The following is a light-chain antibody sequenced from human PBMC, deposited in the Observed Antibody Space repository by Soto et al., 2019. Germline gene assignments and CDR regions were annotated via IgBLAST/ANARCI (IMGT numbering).Light chain of an antibody. J-gene: IGKJ4*01. CDR3: QQYNSYPFLT. V-gene: IGKV1-5*03. Sequence: DIQMTQSPSTMSASVGDRVTITCRASQSIRSWLAWYQQKPGKAPKLLIYKASSLESGVPSRFSGSGSGTEFTLTISSLQPDDFATYYCQQYNSYPFLTFGGGTKVEIK. CDR2: KAS. CDR1: QSIRSW.